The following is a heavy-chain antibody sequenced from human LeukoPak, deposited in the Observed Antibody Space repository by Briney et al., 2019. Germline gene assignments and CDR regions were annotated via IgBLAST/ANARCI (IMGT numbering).Heavy chain of an antibody. CDR1: KFRFSDFY. CDR3: ARGHYGMDV. Sequence: PGGSLRLSCAASKFRFSDFYMSWIRQAQGKGLEWVSYISGNGKTTYYADSAKGRFTISRDNAKNSVYLQMNNLRAEDTAVYYCARGHYGMDVWGQGTTVTVCS. V-gene: IGHV3-11*01. CDR2: ISGNGKTT. J-gene: IGHJ6*02.